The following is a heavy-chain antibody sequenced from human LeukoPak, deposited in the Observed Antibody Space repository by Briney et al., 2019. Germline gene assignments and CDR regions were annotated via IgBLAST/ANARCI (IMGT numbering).Heavy chain of an antibody. J-gene: IGHJ4*02. CDR3: ASLGDFDY. Sequence: SETLSLTCTVSGGSISSYYWSWIRQPPGKGLEWNGYIYYSGSTNYNPSLKSRVTISVDTSKNQFSLKLSSVTAADTAVYYCASLGDFDYWGQGTLVTVSS. V-gene: IGHV4-59*01. CDR1: GGSISSYY. CDR2: IYYSGST.